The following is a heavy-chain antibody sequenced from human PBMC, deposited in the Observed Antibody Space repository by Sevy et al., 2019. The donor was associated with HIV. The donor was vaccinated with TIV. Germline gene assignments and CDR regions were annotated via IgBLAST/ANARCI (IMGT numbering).Heavy chain of an antibody. CDR3: ATHIVGTSYLRL. V-gene: IGHV1-24*01. D-gene: IGHD1-26*01. CDR1: GYRLSELS. CDR2: FDPEYDDP. J-gene: IGHJ4*02. Sequence: ASVKVSCNVSGYRLSELSTYWVRQTPAKGLEGMGGFDPEYDDPIYAQNFQGRVTMTEDTSTDTAYMELSSLTSEDTAVYYCATHIVGTSYLRLWGPGTLVTVSS.